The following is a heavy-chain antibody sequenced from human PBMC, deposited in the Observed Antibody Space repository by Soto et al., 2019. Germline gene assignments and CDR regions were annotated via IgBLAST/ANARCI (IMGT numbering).Heavy chain of an antibody. Sequence: QVHLVQSGAEVKKPGSSVNVSCKASGGTFSSYTISWVRQAPGQGLEWMGRIIPILGIANYAQKFQGRVTITADKSTSTAYMELSSLTSEDTAVYYCAPGIAATATDYWGQGTLVAVS. CDR2: IIPILGIA. CDR1: GGTFSSYT. D-gene: IGHD6-13*01. CDR3: APGIAATATDY. V-gene: IGHV1-69*02. J-gene: IGHJ4*02.